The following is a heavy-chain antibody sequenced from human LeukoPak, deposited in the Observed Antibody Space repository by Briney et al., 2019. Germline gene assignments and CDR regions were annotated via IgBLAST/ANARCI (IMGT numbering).Heavy chain of an antibody. CDR2: IIPIFGTA. D-gene: IGHD6-13*01. J-gene: IGHJ6*04. Sequence: SVKVSCKASGGTFSSYAISWVRQAPGQGLEWMGGIIPIFGTANYAQKFQGRVTITADKSTSTAYMELSSLRSEDTAVYYCAGVAAAEVNHYYYYGMDVWGKGTTVTVSS. V-gene: IGHV1-69*06. CDR1: GGTFSSYA. CDR3: AGVAAAEVNHYYYYGMDV.